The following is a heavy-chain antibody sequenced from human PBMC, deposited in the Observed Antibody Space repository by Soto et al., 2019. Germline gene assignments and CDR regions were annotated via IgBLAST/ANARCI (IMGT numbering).Heavy chain of an antibody. J-gene: IGHJ3*01. D-gene: IGHD6-13*01. CDR1: GYTLISYL. Sequence: ASVKVSCKASGYTLISYLIHCVRQAPGQGLEWMGVITPSGGGTTYAQKFQGRVTMTRDTSTNTVYVEVSSLRSEDTAVYYCAREAGSSVGTRSFDLWGQGTMVTVSS. CDR2: ITPSGGGT. CDR3: AREAGSSVGTRSFDL. V-gene: IGHV1-46*01.